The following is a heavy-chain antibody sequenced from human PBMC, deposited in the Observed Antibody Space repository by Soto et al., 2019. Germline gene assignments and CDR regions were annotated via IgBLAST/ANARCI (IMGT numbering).Heavy chain of an antibody. J-gene: IGHJ5*02. CDR3: ARSGGNYWFDP. Sequence: EVQLVESGGGLVQPGGSLRLSCAASGFTVSRNYMTWVRQAPGKGLEWVSVIYSGGNTYYADSVKGRFTISRDNSKNTPYLQMNSLRAEDTAVYYCARSGGNYWFDPWGQGTLVTVSS. V-gene: IGHV3-66*01. CDR1: GFTVSRNY. CDR2: IYSGGNT. D-gene: IGHD2-21*02.